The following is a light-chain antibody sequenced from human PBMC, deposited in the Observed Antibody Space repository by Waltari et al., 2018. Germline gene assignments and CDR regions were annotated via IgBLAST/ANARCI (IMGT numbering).Light chain of an antibody. CDR2: DVS. J-gene: IGLJ2*01. CDR3: SSYTSSGTVI. CDR1: GNDVCFYVY. V-gene: IGLV2-14*03. Sequence: QSALTQPASVSGSPGQSITIPCTGTGNDVCFYVYVSWYQQHPGKGPKLMIFDVSNRPSGVSNRFSGSKSGNTASLTISGLQAEDEADYYCSSYTSSGTVIFGGGTKLTVL.